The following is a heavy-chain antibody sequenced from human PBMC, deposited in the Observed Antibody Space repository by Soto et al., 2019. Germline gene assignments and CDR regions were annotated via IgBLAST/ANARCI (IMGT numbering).Heavy chain of an antibody. CDR3: AREAFGVQASWFGP. V-gene: IGHV1-18*01. J-gene: IGHJ5*02. Sequence: QIQLVQSGSEVRMPWASVKVSCKASGYIFTTYSITWVRQAPGQGLEWMGWVSASNGKTNYAQKFEDRVTMTTDTSTTTAYMELRSLRSDDTAVYYCAREAFGVQASWFGPWGQGTLVTVSS. CDR2: VSASNGKT. D-gene: IGHD3-10*01. CDR1: GYIFTTYS.